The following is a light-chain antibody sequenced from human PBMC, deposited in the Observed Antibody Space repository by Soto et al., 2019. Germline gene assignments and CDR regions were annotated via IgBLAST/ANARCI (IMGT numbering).Light chain of an antibody. CDR2: DAS. V-gene: IGKV3-11*01. CDR3: QQRSNWPLT. Sequence: EIVLTQSPDTLSLSPGERATLSCRASESVSTYLAWYQQKPGQAPRLLMYDASNRVAGVPGRFSGSGSGTDFTLTISSLEPEEFAVYYCQQRSNWPLTFGGGTKVDIK. J-gene: IGKJ4*01. CDR1: ESVSTY.